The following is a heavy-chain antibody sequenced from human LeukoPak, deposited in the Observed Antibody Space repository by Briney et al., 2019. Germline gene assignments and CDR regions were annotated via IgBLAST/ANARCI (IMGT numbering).Heavy chain of an antibody. J-gene: IGHJ6*03. CDR1: GFTFSSYG. Sequence: GRSLRLSCAASGFTFSSYGMHSVRQAPGKGLGWVAFIRYDGSNKYYADSVKGRFTISRDNSKNTLYLQMNSLRAEDTAVYYCAKGEGWQQPYYYYMDVWGKGTTVTISS. CDR3: AKGEGWQQPYYYYMDV. D-gene: IGHD6-13*01. CDR2: IRYDGSNK. V-gene: IGHV3-30*02.